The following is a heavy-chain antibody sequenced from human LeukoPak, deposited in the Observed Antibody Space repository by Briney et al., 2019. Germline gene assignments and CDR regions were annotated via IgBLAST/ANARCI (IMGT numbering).Heavy chain of an antibody. CDR1: GFTFCDYA. D-gene: IGHD3-3*01. V-gene: IGHV3-49*04. J-gene: IGHJ4*02. CDR3: TRDVAFGVVIILFDY. CDR2: IRSKAYGGTT. Sequence: QSGGSLRLSCTASGFTFCDYAMSWVRQAPGKGLEWVGFIRSKAYGGTTEYAASVKGRFTISRDDSKSIAYLQMNSLKTEDTAVYYCTRDVAFGVVIILFDYWGQGTLVTVSS.